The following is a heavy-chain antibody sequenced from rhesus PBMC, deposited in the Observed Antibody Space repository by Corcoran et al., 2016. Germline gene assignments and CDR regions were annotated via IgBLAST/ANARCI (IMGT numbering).Heavy chain of an antibody. J-gene: IGHJ4*01. CDR1: GGSISSSYNY. D-gene: IGHD2-2*01. Sequence: QVQLQESGPGLVKSSETLSLTCAVSGGSISSSYNYWSWIRQAPGKGLEWIGCIYQSGRTSYNPSLKSRVTISRDTSKNQFSLKLTSVTAADTAFYYCARRDCSSSSCYFDNWGQGVLVTVSS. CDR3: ARRDCSSSSCYFDN. V-gene: IGHV4-122*01. CDR2: IYQSGRT.